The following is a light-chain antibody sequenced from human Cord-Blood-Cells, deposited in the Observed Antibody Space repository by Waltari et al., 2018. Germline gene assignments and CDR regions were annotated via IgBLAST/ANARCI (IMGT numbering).Light chain of an antibody. V-gene: IGLV3-10*01. Sequence: SYDLTQPLSVSVSPVQTARLTCSGDALPKKYAYWYQQKSGQAPVLVIYEDSKRPSGIPERFSGSSSGTMATLTISGAQVEDEADYYCYSTDSSGNHRVFGGGTKLTVL. CDR3: YSTDSSGNHRV. CDR2: EDS. J-gene: IGLJ2*01. CDR1: ALPKKY.